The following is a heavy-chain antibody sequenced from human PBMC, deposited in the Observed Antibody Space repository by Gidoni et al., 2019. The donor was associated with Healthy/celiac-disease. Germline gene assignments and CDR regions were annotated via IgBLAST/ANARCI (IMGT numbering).Heavy chain of an antibody. D-gene: IGHD2-21*01. CDR3: AKGQWGGGGRHWFDP. CDR2: MSGSGGST. J-gene: IGHJ5*02. V-gene: IGHV3-23*01. Sequence: EVPLLESGGGLVQPGGSLRLSCAAAGFTFSSYAMSWFRQAPGKGLEWVSAMSGSGGSTYYADSVKGRFTISRDNSKNTLYLQMNSLRAEDTAVYYCAKGQWGGGGRHWFDPWGQGTLVTVSS. CDR1: GFTFSSYA.